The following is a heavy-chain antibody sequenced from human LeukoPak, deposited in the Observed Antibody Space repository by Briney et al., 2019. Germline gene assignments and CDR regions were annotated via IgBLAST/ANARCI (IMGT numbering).Heavy chain of an antibody. CDR3: AREPYSSGWYAFDI. CDR2: ISSSGSTI. CDR1: GFTFSSYA. D-gene: IGHD6-19*01. J-gene: IGHJ3*02. Sequence: GGSLRLSCAASGFTFSSYAMSWIRQAPGKGLEWVSYISSSGSTIYYADSVKGRFTISRDNAKNSLYLQMNSLRAEDTAVYYCAREPYSSGWYAFDIWGQGTMVTVSS. V-gene: IGHV3-11*01.